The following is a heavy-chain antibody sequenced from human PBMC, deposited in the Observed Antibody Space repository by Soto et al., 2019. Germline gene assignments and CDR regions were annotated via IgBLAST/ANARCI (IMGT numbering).Heavy chain of an antibody. CDR2: ISSSSSYI. J-gene: IGHJ6*02. CDR1: GFTFSSYS. D-gene: IGHD6-19*01. CDR3: ARDREQWLVRAYGMDV. V-gene: IGHV3-21*01. Sequence: PGGSLRLSCAASGFTFSSYSMNWVRQAPGKGLEWVSSISSSSSYIYYADSVKGRFTISRDNAKNSLYLQMNSLRAEDTAVYYCARDREQWLVRAYGMDVWGQGTTVTVSS.